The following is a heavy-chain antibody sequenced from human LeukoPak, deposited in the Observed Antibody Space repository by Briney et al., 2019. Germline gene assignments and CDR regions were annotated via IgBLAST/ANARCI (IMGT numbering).Heavy chain of an antibody. CDR2: IVGTGGNM. J-gene: IGHJ4*02. CDR3: AKGLTWDSTSCSD. CDR1: GFSCSNYA. V-gene: IGHV3-23*01. D-gene: IGHD2-2*01. Sequence: GGSLRRSCAASGFSCSNYAMSWVRQAPGKGLEWVSAIVGTGGNMYYADSVKGRFTISRDNFKSTLYLQMNSLRAEDTAVYYCAKGLTWDSTSCSDWGQGTLVTVSS.